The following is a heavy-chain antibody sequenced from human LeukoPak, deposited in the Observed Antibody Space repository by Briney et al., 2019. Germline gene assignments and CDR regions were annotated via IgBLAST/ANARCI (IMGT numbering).Heavy chain of an antibody. CDR2: ISSSSSTI. J-gene: IGHJ3*02. Sequence: GGSLRLSCAASGFTFSDYYMSWIRQAPGKGLEWVSYISSSSSTIYYADSVKGRFTISRDNAKNSLYLQMNSLRAEDTAVYYCARRGGTYYYDSSGYSFDIWGQGTMVTVSS. D-gene: IGHD3-22*01. CDR1: GFTFSDYY. CDR3: ARRGGTYYYDSSGYSFDI. V-gene: IGHV3-11*04.